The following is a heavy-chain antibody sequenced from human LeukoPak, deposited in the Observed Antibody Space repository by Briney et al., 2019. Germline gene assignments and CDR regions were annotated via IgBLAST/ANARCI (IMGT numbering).Heavy chain of an antibody. J-gene: IGHJ6*02. Sequence: TAGSLRLSCAASGFTFSSYWMHWVRQAPGKGLVWVSRINSDGSSTSYADSVKGRFTISRDNAKNTLYLQMNSLRAEDTAVYYCARGVGVRYPLDVWGQGTTVTVSS. CDR3: ARGVGVRYPLDV. D-gene: IGHD3-9*01. CDR1: GFTFSSYW. CDR2: INSDGSST. V-gene: IGHV3-74*01.